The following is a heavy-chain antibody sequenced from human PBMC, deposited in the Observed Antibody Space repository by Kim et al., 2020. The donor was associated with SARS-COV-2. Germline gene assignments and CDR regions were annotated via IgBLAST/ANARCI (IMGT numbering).Heavy chain of an antibody. V-gene: IGHV1-69*13. CDR1: GGTFSSYA. J-gene: IGHJ4*02. CDR3: ARAHQPARSGYYYHSVDY. D-gene: IGHD3-22*01. CDR2: IIPIFGTA. Sequence: SVQVSCKASGGTFSSYAISWVRQAPGQGLEWMGGIIPIFGTANYAQKFQGRVTITADESTSTAYMELSSLRSEDTAVYYCARAHQPARSGYYYHSVDYWGQGTLVTVSS.